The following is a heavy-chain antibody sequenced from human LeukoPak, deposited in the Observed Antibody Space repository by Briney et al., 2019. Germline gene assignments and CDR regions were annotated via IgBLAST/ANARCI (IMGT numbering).Heavy chain of an antibody. CDR1: GFTFSSYA. Sequence: PGGSLRLSCAAFGFTFSSYAMHWVRQAPGEGLEWVVVISYDGSNKYYADSVKGRFTISRDNSKNTLFLQMNSLRGEDTAVYYCARDFGWVSGLDYWGQGTLVTVS. J-gene: IGHJ4*02. V-gene: IGHV3-30-3*01. CDR2: ISYDGSNK. D-gene: IGHD6-13*01. CDR3: ARDFGWVSGLDY.